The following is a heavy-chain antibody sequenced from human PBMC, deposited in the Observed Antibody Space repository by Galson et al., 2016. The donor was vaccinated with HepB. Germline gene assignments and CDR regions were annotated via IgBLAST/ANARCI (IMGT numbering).Heavy chain of an antibody. CDR3: ARGIMAAHWGMDV. CDR2: IREDGREI. D-gene: IGHD3-16*01. V-gene: IGHV3-7*03. Sequence: SLRLSCAASGFMFTTHSMNWVRQAPGRGLEWVANIREDGREIYYMESVKGRFTISRDNAKSSLILQMNILTAEDTAVYYCARGIMAAHWGMDVWGQGTTVIVSS. CDR1: GFMFTTHS. J-gene: IGHJ6*02.